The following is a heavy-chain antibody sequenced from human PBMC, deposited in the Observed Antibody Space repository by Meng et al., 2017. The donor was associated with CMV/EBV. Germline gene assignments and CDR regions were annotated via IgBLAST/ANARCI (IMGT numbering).Heavy chain of an antibody. D-gene: IGHD3-3*01. CDR1: GFTFGDYA. J-gene: IGHJ6*02. CDR2: IRSKAYGGTT. V-gene: IGHV3-49*04. CDR3: ARDLQLNLRFLEWLPLGGNYYYGMDV. Sequence: GESLKISCPASGFTFGDYAMSWVRQAPGKGLEWVGFIRSKAYGGTTEYAASVKGRFTISRDDSKSIAYLQMNSLKTEDTAVYYCARDLQLNLRFLEWLPLGGNYYYGMDVWGQGTTVTVSS.